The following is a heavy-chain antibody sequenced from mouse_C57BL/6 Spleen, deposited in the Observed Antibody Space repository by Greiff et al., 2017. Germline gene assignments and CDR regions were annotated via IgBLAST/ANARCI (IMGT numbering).Heavy chain of an antibody. V-gene: IGHV1-76*01. J-gene: IGHJ4*01. CDR1: GYTFTDYY. D-gene: IGHD2-3*01. CDR2: IYPGSGNT. CDR3: AIDGYYAMDY. Sequence: VQLQQSGAELVRPGASVKLSCKASGYTFTDYYINWVKQRPGQGLEWIARIYPGSGNTYYNEKFTGKATLTAEKSSSTAYMQLSSLTSEDSAVYFCAIDGYYAMDYWGQGTSVTVSS.